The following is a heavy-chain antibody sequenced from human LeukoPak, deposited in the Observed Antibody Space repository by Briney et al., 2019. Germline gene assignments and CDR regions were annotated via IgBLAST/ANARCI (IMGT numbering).Heavy chain of an antibody. CDR1: GYKFIDDY. V-gene: IGHV1-2*02. J-gene: IGHJ4*02. Sequence: GASVKVSCKTSGYKFIDDYIHWVRQAPGQGLVAMGWINPDSGFTNYAQNFEGRVTMTRDTSISTAYLEVRTLRSDDTAVYYCAPTSEAYTRNWKVWGQGTLVIVSS. CDR2: INPDSGFT. D-gene: IGHD1-1*01. CDR3: APTSEAYTRNWKV.